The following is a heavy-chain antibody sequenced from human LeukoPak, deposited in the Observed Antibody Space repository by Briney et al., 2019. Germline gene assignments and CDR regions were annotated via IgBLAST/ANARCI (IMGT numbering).Heavy chain of an antibody. CDR2: IKQDGSEK. Sequence: GGSLRLSCAASGFTFSSYWMSWVGQAPGKGMERVADIKQDGSEKYYVDSVKGGLTISRDNAKNSLYLQMNSLRAEDTAVYYCAKLYCSGGSCWFDYWGQGTLVTVSS. CDR3: AKLYCSGGSCWFDY. D-gene: IGHD2-15*01. CDR1: GFTFSSYW. V-gene: IGHV3-7*01. J-gene: IGHJ4*02.